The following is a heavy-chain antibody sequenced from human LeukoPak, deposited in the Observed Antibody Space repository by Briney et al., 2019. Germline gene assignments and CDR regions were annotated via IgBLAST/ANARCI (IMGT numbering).Heavy chain of an antibody. D-gene: IGHD4/OR15-4a*01. CDR3: ARDYGGTLDY. V-gene: IGHV3-48*03. J-gene: IGHJ4*02. CDR1: GFTFSSYE. Sequence: PGGSLRLSCAASGFTFSSYEMNWVRQAPGKGLEWVSYISSSGSTIYYADSVKGRFTISRGNSKNTLYLQMNSLRAEDTAVYYCARDYGGTLDYWGQGTLVTVSS. CDR2: ISSSGSTI.